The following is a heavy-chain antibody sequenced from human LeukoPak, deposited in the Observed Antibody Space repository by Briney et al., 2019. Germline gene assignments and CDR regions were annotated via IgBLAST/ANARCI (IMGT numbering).Heavy chain of an antibody. Sequence: PSETLSLTCAVYGGSFSGYYWSWIRQPPGKGLEWIGEINHSGSTNYNPSLKSRVTISVDTSKTQFSLKLSSVTAADTAVYYCARAKREAYYYGSGSYMDVWGKGTTVTVSS. CDR1: GGSFSGYY. D-gene: IGHD3-10*01. J-gene: IGHJ6*03. V-gene: IGHV4-34*01. CDR3: ARAKREAYYYGSGSYMDV. CDR2: INHSGST.